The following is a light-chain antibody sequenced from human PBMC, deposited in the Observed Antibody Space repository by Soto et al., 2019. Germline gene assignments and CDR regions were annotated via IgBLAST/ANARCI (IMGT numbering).Light chain of an antibody. V-gene: IGKV3-15*01. Sequence: ETLMTQSPATLSVSPGEGATLSCRASQSVGTNLAWFQQKPGQPPRLLIYGASTRATDTPARFSGSGSGTEFTLTISSLQSEDCAVYYCQQYSNWPRTFGQGTKLESK. CDR1: QSVGTN. J-gene: IGKJ2*01. CDR2: GAS. CDR3: QQYSNWPRT.